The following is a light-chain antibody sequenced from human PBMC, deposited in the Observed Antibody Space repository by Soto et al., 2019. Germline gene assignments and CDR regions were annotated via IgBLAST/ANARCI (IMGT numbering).Light chain of an antibody. Sequence: EIVLTQSPATLSLSPGERATLSCRASQSVSSYLAWYQQKPGQAPRLLIYDASNRATGIPARFSGSGSGTDFTLTISSLEPEDFAVYYCHQRKSWPRTFGQGTKVEIK. V-gene: IGKV3-11*01. CDR3: HQRKSWPRT. CDR2: DAS. CDR1: QSVSSY. J-gene: IGKJ1*01.